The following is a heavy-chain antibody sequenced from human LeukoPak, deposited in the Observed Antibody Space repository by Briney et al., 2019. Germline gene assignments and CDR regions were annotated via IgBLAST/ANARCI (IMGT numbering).Heavy chain of an antibody. V-gene: IGHV3-13*01. J-gene: IGHJ6*02. CDR2: IGTAGDT. CDR3: ARGIAARPINYYGMDV. D-gene: IGHD6-6*01. CDR1: GFTFSSYD. Sequence: GGSLRLSCAASGFTFSSYDMHWDRQATGKGLEWVSAIGTAGDTYYPGSVKGRFTISRENAKNSLYLQMNSLRAGDTAVYYCARGIAARPINYYGMDVWGQGTTVTVSS.